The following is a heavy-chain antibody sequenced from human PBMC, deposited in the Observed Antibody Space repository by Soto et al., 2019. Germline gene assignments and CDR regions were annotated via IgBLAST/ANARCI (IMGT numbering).Heavy chain of an antibody. CDR2: IYYSGST. CDR1: GGSISSSGYY. V-gene: IGHV4-39*01. CDR3: ESQEDGYNLGEWDY. Sequence: AETLSLTCTVSGGSISSSGYYWGWIRQAPGKGLEWIGSIYYSGSTYDNPALSSLVTISLDTTKNQFSLKLSSGTAADAAVYCGESQEDGYNLGEWDYWGQGTLVTVSS. D-gene: IGHD5-18*01. J-gene: IGHJ4*02.